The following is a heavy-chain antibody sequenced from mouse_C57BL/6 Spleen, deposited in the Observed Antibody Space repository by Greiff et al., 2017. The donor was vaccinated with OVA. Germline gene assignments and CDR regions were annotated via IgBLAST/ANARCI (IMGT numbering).Heavy chain of an antibody. CDR1: GYTFTSYW. D-gene: IGHD1-1*01. CDR2: IDPSDSST. Sequence: QVQLQQPGAELVMPGASVKLSCKASGYTFTSYWMHWVKQRPGQGLEWIGEIDPSDSSTNYNQKFKGKSTLTVDKSSSTAYMQLSSLTSEDSAVYYGARGTTVVRYAMDYWGQGTSVTVSS. J-gene: IGHJ4*01. V-gene: IGHV1-69*01. CDR3: ARGTTVVRYAMDY.